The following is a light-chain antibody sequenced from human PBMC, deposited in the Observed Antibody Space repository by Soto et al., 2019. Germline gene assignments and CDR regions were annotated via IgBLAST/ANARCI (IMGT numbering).Light chain of an antibody. Sequence: QSVLTQPASVSGSPGQSITISCTGTSSDDGGYNYVSWYQQHPGKAPKLMIYDVRNRPSGVSNRFSGSKSGNTASLTISGLQAEDEADYYCSSYTSSSTPYVFVTGTKVTV. CDR1: SSDDGGYNY. J-gene: IGLJ1*01. V-gene: IGLV2-14*01. CDR3: SSYTSSSTPYV. CDR2: DVR.